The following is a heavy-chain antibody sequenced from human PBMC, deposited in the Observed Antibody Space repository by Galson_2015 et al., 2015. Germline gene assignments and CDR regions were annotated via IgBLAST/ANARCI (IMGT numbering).Heavy chain of an antibody. Sequence: SLRLSCAASGFTFSSYDMNWVRQAAGKGLEWVSYISSSGSTIYYADSVKGRFTISRDNAKNSLYLQMNSLRAEDTAVYYCARGPPYYYGSGSYHPLDYWGQGTLVTVSS. J-gene: IGHJ4*02. CDR3: ARGPPYYYGSGSYHPLDY. CDR1: GFTFSSYD. CDR2: ISSSGSTI. V-gene: IGHV3-48*03. D-gene: IGHD3-10*01.